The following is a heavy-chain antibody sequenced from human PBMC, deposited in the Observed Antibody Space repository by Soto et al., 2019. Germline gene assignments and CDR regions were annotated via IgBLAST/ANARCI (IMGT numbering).Heavy chain of an antibody. CDR3: ARGGVVVVAAMGAFDI. CDR1: GGSISSYY. V-gene: IGHV4-59*08. D-gene: IGHD2-15*01. J-gene: IGHJ3*02. Sequence: SETLSLTCTVSGGSISSYYWSWIRQPPGKGLEWIGYIYYSGSTNYNPSLKSRVTISVDTSKNQFSLKLSSVTAADTAVYYCARGGVVVVAAMGAFDIWGQGTMVTVSS. CDR2: IYYSGST.